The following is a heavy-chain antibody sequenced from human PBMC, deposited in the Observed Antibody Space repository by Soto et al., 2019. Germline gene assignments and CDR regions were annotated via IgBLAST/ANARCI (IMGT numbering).Heavy chain of an antibody. CDR1: DGSVSSESIH. Sequence: PSETLSLTCRVSDGSVSSESIHWSWIRQPPGKGLQFIGSIFYNGTANYSPSLKNRVSISIDTSQSQFFLQLISVAAADTAVYYCARIGGWYDIDFWGQGSLVTVSS. D-gene: IGHD6-19*01. CDR3: ARIGGWYDIDF. J-gene: IGHJ4*02. V-gene: IGHV4-61*01. CDR2: IFYNGTA.